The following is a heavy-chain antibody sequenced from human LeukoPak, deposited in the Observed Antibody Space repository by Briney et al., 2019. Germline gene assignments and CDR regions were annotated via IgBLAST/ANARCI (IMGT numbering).Heavy chain of an antibody. CDR1: GFTFSSYW. D-gene: IGHD3-16*02. CDR2: INSDGSST. Sequence: PGGSLRLSCAASGFTFSSYWMHWVRQAPGKGLVWVSRINSDGSSTSYADSVKGRFTISRDNAKNTLYLQMNSLRAEDTAVYYCARVHDYVWGSYRFNYYFDYWGQGTLVTVSS. V-gene: IGHV3-74*01. CDR3: ARVHDYVWGSYRFNYYFDY. J-gene: IGHJ4*02.